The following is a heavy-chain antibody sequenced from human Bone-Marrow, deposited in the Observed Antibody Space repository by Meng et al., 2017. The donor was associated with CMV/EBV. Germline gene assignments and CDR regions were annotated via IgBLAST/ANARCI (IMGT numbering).Heavy chain of an antibody. D-gene: IGHD3-3*01. CDR2: IYHSGST. J-gene: IGHJ6*02. CDR3: ARGRVDGVLVWLHAYYGMDV. V-gene: IGHV4-38-2*02. CDR1: GYSISSGYY. Sequence: SETLSLTCTVSGYSISSGYYWGWIRQPPGKGLEWIGSIYHSGSTYYNPSLKSRVTISVDTSKNQFSLKLSSVTASDTAVYYGARGRVDGVLVWLHAYYGMDVWGQGTTVTVSS.